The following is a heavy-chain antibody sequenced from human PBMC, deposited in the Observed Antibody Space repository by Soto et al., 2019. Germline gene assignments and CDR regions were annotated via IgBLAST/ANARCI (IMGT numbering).Heavy chain of an antibody. D-gene: IGHD6-19*01. Sequence: SETLSLTCAVSDGSISSTNYCWGWIRQSPGKGLEWIGYMYYSGNTNYNPSLKSRVTISGDTSKNQFSLKLSSVTAADTAVYYCARFHSSGWYYFDYWSQGTPVTVSS. CDR1: DGSISSTNYC. V-gene: IGHV4-61*05. J-gene: IGHJ4*02. CDR3: ARFHSSGWYYFDY. CDR2: MYYSGNT.